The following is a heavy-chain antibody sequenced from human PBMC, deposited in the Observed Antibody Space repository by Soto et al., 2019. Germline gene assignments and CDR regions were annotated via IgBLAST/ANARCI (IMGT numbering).Heavy chain of an antibody. Sequence: SETLSLTCAVSGGSFRGYFWSWIRQSPDKGLGWIGEINDSGSTYYNPSFKSRLTISVDTSNSQISLRLTAVTAADSAVYYCQGGDFWGQGTRVTVSS. D-gene: IGHD3-16*01. J-gene: IGHJ4*02. CDR1: GGSFRGYF. CDR2: INDSGST. CDR3: QGGDF. V-gene: IGHV4-34*01.